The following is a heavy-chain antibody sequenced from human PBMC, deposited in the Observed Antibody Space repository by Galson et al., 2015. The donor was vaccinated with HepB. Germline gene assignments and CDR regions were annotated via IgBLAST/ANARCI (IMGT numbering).Heavy chain of an antibody. V-gene: IGHV1-69*04. CDR2: IIPILGIA. J-gene: IGHJ4*02. CDR1: GGTFSSYA. D-gene: IGHD3-16*02. Sequence: SVKVSCKASGGTFSSYAISWVRQAPGQGLEWMVKIIPILGIANYAQKFQGRVTITADKSTSTAYMELSSLRSEDTAVYYCARGSDRGNPYYFDYWGQGTLVTVSS. CDR3: ARGSDRGNPYYFDY.